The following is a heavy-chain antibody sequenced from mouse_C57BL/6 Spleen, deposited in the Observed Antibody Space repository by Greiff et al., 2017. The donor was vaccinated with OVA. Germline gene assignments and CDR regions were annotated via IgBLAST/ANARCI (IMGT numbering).Heavy chain of an antibody. Sequence: QVQLQQPGAELVRPGTSVKLSCKASGYTFTSYWMHWVKQRPGQGLEWIGVIDPTDSYTNYNQKFKGKATLTVDTSSSTAYMQLSSLTSDDSAVYYCARGGTTVVTYFDYWGQGTTLTVSS. J-gene: IGHJ2*01. CDR2: IDPTDSYT. CDR1: GYTFTSYW. CDR3: ARGGTTVVTYFDY. D-gene: IGHD1-1*01. V-gene: IGHV1-59*01.